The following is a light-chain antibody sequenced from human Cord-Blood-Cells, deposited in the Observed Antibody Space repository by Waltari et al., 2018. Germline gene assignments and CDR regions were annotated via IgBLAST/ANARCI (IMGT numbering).Light chain of an antibody. V-gene: IGKV1-33*01. Sequence: DIQMTQSPSSPSASVGDRVPITCQASQDISNYLNWYQQKPGKAPNLLTYDASNLETGVPARFSGSGSGTEFTFTISSLQPEDIATYYCQPYDNLPLTFGGGTKVDIK. CDR1: QDISNY. CDR3: QPYDNLPLT. CDR2: DAS. J-gene: IGKJ4*01.